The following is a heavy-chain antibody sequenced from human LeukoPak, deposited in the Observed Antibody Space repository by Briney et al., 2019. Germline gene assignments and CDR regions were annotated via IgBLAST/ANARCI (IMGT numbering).Heavy chain of an antibody. Sequence: ASVKVSCNASGYTFSGYYIHWVRLAPGQGLEWMGVINPSGGSTRYAQKFQDRVTMTRDMSTSTVYMELSSLRSEDTAVYYCAREGVSGSYLGYWGQGTLVTVSS. D-gene: IGHD1-26*01. CDR2: INPSGGST. CDR3: AREGVSGSYLGY. V-gene: IGHV1-46*01. J-gene: IGHJ4*02. CDR1: GYTFSGYY.